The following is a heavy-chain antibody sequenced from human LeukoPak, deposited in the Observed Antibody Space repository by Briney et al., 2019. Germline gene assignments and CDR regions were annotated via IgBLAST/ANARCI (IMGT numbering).Heavy chain of an antibody. Sequence: PGGSLRLSCVASGFPFSSYWMTWVRQAPGKGLEWVAVISYDGSNKYYADSVKGRFTISRDNSKNTLYLQMNSLRAEDTAVYYCARGYCSGGSCYSNRGDFDYWGQGTLVTVSS. CDR3: ARGYCSGGSCYSNRGDFDY. CDR1: GFPFSSYW. CDR2: ISYDGSNK. V-gene: IGHV3-30*03. J-gene: IGHJ4*02. D-gene: IGHD2-15*01.